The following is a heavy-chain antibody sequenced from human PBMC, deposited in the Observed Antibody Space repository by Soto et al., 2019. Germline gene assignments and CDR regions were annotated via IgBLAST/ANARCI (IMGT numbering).Heavy chain of an antibody. D-gene: IGHD3-22*01. Sequence: SETLSLTCTVSGDSVSSGSYYWSWIRQPPGKGLEWIGYIFYSGSTNYNPSLKSRVTISVDTSKKQFSLRLTSVTAADTAVYYCARGKYYDSSGYYPPYFQHWGQGTLVTVSS. CDR1: GDSVSSGSYY. J-gene: IGHJ1*01. CDR3: ARGKYYDSSGYYPPYFQH. V-gene: IGHV4-61*01. CDR2: IFYSGST.